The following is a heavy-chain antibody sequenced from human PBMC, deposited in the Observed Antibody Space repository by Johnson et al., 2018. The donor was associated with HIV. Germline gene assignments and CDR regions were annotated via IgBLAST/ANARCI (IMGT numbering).Heavy chain of an antibody. J-gene: IGHJ3*02. CDR3: AKTRTTVTTIDAFDI. CDR1: GFTFDDYD. V-gene: IGHV3-20*04. Sequence: MLLVESGGGVVRPGESLRLSCAASGFTFDDYDMKWVRQAPGKGLEWVYGINWNGGSTGYADSVKGRFTISRDNAKNSLYLQMNSLRAEDTALYYCAKTRTTVTTIDAFDIWGQGTMVTVSS. D-gene: IGHD4-17*01. CDR2: INWNGGST.